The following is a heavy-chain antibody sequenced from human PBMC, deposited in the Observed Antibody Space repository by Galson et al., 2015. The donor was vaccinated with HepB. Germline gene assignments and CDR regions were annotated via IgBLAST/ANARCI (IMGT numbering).Heavy chain of an antibody. CDR2: FDPEDGET. J-gene: IGHJ4*02. CDR3: ATDSSVSSSFPY. Sequence: SVKVSCKVSGYTLIELSMHWVRQAPGKGLEWMGGFDPEDGETIYAQKFQGRVTMTEDTSTDTANMELSSLRSEDTAVYYCATDSSVSSSFPYWGQGTLVTVSS. V-gene: IGHV1-24*01. D-gene: IGHD6-13*01. CDR1: GYTLIELS.